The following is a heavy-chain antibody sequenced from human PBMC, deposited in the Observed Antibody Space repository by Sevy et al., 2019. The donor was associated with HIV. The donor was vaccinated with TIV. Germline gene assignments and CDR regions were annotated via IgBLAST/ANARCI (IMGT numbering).Heavy chain of an antibody. Sequence: GGSLRLSCAASGFTFSSYAMSWVRQAPGKGLKWVSAISGSGGSTYYADSVKGRFTISRDNSKNTLYLQMNSLRAEDTAVYYCAKDPLIVVVTAIRQGWGQGTLVTVSS. J-gene: IGHJ4*02. CDR1: GFTFSSYA. CDR2: ISGSGGST. CDR3: AKDPLIVVVTAIRQG. D-gene: IGHD2-21*02. V-gene: IGHV3-23*01.